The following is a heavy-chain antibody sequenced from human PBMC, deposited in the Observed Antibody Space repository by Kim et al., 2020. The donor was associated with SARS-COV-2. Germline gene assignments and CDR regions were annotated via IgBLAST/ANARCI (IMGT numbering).Heavy chain of an antibody. V-gene: IGHV1-24*01. CDR1: GNTLTQLS. D-gene: IGHD6-13*01. J-gene: IGHJ4*02. Sequence: ASVKVSCKVSGNTLTQLSMNWVRQAPGKGLEWMGGFDPEDDGTMYAQNFQGRVTMTQDTDTAYMELKRLTSDDTAVYFCATGIAATGHPADSWGQGTLVTVSS. CDR3: ATGIAATGHPADS. CDR2: FDPEDDGT.